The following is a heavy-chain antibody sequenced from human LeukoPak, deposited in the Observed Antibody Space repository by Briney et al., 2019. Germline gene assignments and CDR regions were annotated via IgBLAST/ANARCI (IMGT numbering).Heavy chain of an antibody. Sequence: ASVKVSCKASGYTFTGYYMHWVRQAPGQGLEWMGWINPNSGGTNYAQKFQERVTITRDMSTSTAYMELSSLRSEDTAVYYCAAGANTPFDYWGQGTLVTVSS. V-gene: IGHV1-2*02. CDR2: INPNSGGT. CDR3: AAGANTPFDY. J-gene: IGHJ4*02. CDR1: GYTFTGYY.